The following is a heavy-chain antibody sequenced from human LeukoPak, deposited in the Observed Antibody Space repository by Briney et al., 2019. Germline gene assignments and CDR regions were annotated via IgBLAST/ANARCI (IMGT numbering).Heavy chain of an antibody. V-gene: IGHV1-8*01. D-gene: IGHD1-14*01. CDR1: GYTFTSYD. CDR2: MNRNSGNT. CDR3: ARGGTRFRAYPFDY. J-gene: IGHJ4*02. Sequence: GASVKVSCKGSGYTFTSYDINWVGQATGQGVEWMGWMNRNSGNTGYAQKFQGRVTMTRNTSISTAYMELSSLRSEDTAVYYCARGGTRFRAYPFDYWGQGTLVTVSS.